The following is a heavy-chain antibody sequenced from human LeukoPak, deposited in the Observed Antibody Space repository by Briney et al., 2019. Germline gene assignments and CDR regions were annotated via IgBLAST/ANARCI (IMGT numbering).Heavy chain of an antibody. CDR1: GYIFSDYY. D-gene: IGHD3-22*01. V-gene: IGHV1-46*01. CDR2: INPSGGST. J-gene: IGHJ4*02. CDR3: ARGYYYDSSGYYPLRY. Sequence: ASVKVSCKASGYIFSDYYMHWVRQAPGQGLEWMGIINPSGGSTSYAQKFQGRVTMTRDTSTSTVYMELSSLRSEDTAVYYCARGYYYDSSGYYPLRYWGQGTLVTVSS.